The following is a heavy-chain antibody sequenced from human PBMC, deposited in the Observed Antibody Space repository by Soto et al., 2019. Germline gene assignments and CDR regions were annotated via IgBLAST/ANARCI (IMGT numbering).Heavy chain of an antibody. CDR2: IKSKTDGGTT. Sequence: EVQLVESGGGLVKPGGSLRLSCAASGFTFSNAWMSWVRQAPGKGLEWVGRIKSKTDGGTTDYAAPVKGRFTISRDDSKNTLYLQMNSLKTEDTAVYYCTTHNRTVTTWISAFDIWGQGTMVTVSS. V-gene: IGHV3-15*01. CDR1: GFTFSNAW. D-gene: IGHD4-4*01. CDR3: TTHNRTVTTWISAFDI. J-gene: IGHJ3*02.